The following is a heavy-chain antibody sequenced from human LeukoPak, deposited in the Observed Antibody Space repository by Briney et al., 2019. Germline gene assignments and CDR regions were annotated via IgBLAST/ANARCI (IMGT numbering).Heavy chain of an antibody. CDR1: GGSFNGYY. V-gene: IGHV4-34*01. CDR2: INHSGST. J-gene: IGHJ6*03. D-gene: IGHD5-18*01. Sequence: SETLSLTCAVYGGSFNGYYWSWIRQPPGKGLEWIGEINHSGSTNYNPSLKSRVTISVDTSKNQFSLKLSSVTAADTAVYYCARVYGYYYYYYYYMDVWGKGTTVTVSS. CDR3: ARVYGYYYYYYYYMDV.